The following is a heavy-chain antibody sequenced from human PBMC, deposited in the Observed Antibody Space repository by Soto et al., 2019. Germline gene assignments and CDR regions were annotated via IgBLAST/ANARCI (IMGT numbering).Heavy chain of an antibody. CDR1: GASVTTKY. CDR3: ARDGGPGGWNPNWFAP. CDR2: IYVSGAT. D-gene: IGHD1-1*01. V-gene: IGHV4-4*07. Sequence: QVQLQESGPGLVKPSETLSLICNVSGASVTTKYWNWIRQPAGKGLEWLGRIYVSGATSYNPALKSRLTTSVDPSKNHFSLRLKSVTAADTAVYYCARDGGPGGWNPNWFAPGGQGILVTVSS. J-gene: IGHJ5*02.